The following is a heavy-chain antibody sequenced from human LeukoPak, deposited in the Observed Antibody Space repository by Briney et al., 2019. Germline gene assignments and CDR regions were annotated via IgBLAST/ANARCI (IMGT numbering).Heavy chain of an antibody. J-gene: IGHJ4*02. Sequence: PGGSLRLSCAASGFTFTSYAMTWVRQAPGKGLEWVSTISGGGVTTNYADSVKGRFTISRDNSKSTLYLQMNGLRVEDTGIYYCAKEIRPNDYWGQGTLVTVSS. D-gene: IGHD6-6*01. CDR3: AKEIRPNDY. CDR1: GFTFTSYA. CDR2: ISGGGVTT. V-gene: IGHV3-23*01.